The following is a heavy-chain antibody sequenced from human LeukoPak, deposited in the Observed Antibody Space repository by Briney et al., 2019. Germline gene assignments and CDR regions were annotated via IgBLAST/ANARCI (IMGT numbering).Heavy chain of an antibody. J-gene: IGHJ6*03. Sequence: GESLKISCKGSGYSFTSYWIGWVRQMPGKGLEWMGIIYPGDSDTRYSPSFQGQVTISADKSISTAYLQWSSLKASDTAMYYCARQAGSYYDILTGQYYYYYYMDVWGKGTTVTVSS. CDR3: ARQAGSYYDILTGQYYYYYYMDV. CDR1: GYSFTSYW. D-gene: IGHD3-9*01. CDR2: IYPGDSDT. V-gene: IGHV5-51*01.